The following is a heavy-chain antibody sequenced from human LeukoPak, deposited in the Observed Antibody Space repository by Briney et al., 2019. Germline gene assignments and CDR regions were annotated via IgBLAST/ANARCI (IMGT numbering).Heavy chain of an antibody. V-gene: IGHV1-24*01. CDR1: GYTLTELS. CDR3: ATVGGYCSSTSCYRGQGDY. J-gene: IGHJ4*02. D-gene: IGHD2-2*01. Sequence: ASVKVSCKVSGYTLTELSMHWVRQAPGKGLEWMGGFDPEDGETIYAQKFQGRVTMTEDTSTDAAYMELSSLRSEDTAVYYCATVGGYCSSTSCYRGQGDYWGQGTLVTVSS. CDR2: FDPEDGET.